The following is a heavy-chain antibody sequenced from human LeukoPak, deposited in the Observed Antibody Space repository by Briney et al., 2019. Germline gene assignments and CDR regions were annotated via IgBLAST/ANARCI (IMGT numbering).Heavy chain of an antibody. CDR2: ITGSGGST. D-gene: IGHD3-10*01. J-gene: IGHJ4*02. CDR1: GFTFSNYA. Sequence: GGSLRLSCAASGFTFSNYAMSWVRQAPGKGLEWVSGITGSGGSTYYADSVRGRFTISRDTSKNTLYLQMSSLRAEDTAIYYCVKSGGVSSASGTYSFDSWGQGTLVTVSS. V-gene: IGHV3-23*01. CDR3: VKSGGVSSASGTYSFDS.